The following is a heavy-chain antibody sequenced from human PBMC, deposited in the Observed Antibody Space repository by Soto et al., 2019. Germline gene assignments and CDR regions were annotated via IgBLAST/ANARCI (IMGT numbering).Heavy chain of an antibody. D-gene: IGHD1-26*01. Sequence: GASVKVSCKASGYTFTSYGISWVRQAPGQGLEWMGWISAYNGNTNYTQKLQGRVTMTTDTSTSTAYMELRSLRSDDTAVYYCARDLVKHPPNWFDPWGQGTLVTVSS. CDR2: ISAYNGNT. CDR1: GYTFTSYG. J-gene: IGHJ5*02. CDR3: ARDLVKHPPNWFDP. V-gene: IGHV1-18*01.